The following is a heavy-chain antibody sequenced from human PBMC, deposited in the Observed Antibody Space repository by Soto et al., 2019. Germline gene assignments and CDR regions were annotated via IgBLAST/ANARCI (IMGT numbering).Heavy chain of an antibody. Sequence: EVQLLESGGGLVQPGGSLRLSCAASVFTFSNYAMSWVRQAPGKGLEWVSGIGGRATSAYYADSVKGRFAISRDNSYNTLFLQLYSLRAEDTAVYYCAKSRYSDSSGDFYDFWGQGTLVSVSS. CDR3: AKSRYSDSSGDFYDF. V-gene: IGHV3-23*01. CDR1: VFTFSNYA. D-gene: IGHD3-22*01. J-gene: IGHJ4*02. CDR2: IGGRATSA.